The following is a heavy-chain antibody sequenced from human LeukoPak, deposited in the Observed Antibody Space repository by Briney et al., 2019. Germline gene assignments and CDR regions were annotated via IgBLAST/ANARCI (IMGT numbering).Heavy chain of an antibody. Sequence: PGGSLRLSCAASGCTFTTYAFNWVRQAPGKGLEWVGGISGGGGKKYYPYSVNGGFTISRNNSKHTVSLQMSSLRAEDTALYYCANDLALAVTEGGFDVWGQGTRVAVSS. CDR3: ANDLALAVTEGGFDV. D-gene: IGHD6-19*01. CDR2: ISGGGGKK. V-gene: IGHV3-23*01. J-gene: IGHJ3*01. CDR1: GCTFTTYA.